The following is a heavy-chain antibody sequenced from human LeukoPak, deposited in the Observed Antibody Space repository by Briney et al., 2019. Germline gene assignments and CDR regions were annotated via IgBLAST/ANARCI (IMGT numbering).Heavy chain of an antibody. CDR2: ISSSSSYI. Sequence: PGGSLRLSCAASGFTFSGSAMNWVRQAPGKGLEWVSSISSSSSYIYYADSVKGRFTISRDNAKNSLYLQMNSLRAEDTAVYYCARDSSGYGLSYWGQGTLVTVSS. J-gene: IGHJ4*02. CDR1: GFTFSGSA. D-gene: IGHD5-12*01. CDR3: ARDSSGYGLSY. V-gene: IGHV3-21*01.